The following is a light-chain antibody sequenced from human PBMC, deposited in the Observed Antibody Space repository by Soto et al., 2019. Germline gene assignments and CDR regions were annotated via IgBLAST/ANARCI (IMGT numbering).Light chain of an antibody. J-gene: IGKJ2*02. Sequence: DIQMTQSPSSLSASVGDRVTITCRASQGISNYLAWFQQRPGKAPKSLIYAASTLQPGVPSKFSGSGSGTDITLSINSLQTQEIATHYSPQYIRYPRTFGPRTTLEIK. CDR2: AAS. CDR1: QGISNY. V-gene: IGKV1-16*02. CDR3: PQYIRYPRT.